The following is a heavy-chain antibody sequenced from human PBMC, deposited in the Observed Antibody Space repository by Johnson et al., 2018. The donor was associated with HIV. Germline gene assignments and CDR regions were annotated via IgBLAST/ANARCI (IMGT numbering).Heavy chain of an antibody. CDR2: ISHDGSNK. D-gene: IGHD1-1*01. V-gene: IGHV3-30*14. J-gene: IGHJ3*02. CDR3: ARDVTAGNDAFDI. Sequence: QVQLVESGGGVVQPGRSLRLSCAASGFTFSYYSMHWVRQAPGKGLEWVAVISHDGSNKYYANSVKGRFTISRDNSKNTLYLQMNSLRAEETAVYFCARDVTAGNDAFDIWGQGTMVTVSS. CDR1: GFTFSYYS.